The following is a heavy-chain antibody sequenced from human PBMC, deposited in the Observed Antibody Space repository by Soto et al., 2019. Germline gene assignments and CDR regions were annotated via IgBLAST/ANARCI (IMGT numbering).Heavy chain of an antibody. J-gene: IGHJ6*03. D-gene: IGHD2-2*01. Sequence: SETLSLTCTVSGGSISSGDYYWSWIRQPPGKGLEWIGYIYYSGSTYYNPSLKSRVTISVDTSKNQFSLKLSSVTAADTAVYYCAMVRYCSSTSCYPDGHYYYYMDVWGKGTTVTVSS. CDR1: GGSISSGDYY. V-gene: IGHV4-30-4*01. CDR3: AMVRYCSSTSCYPDGHYYYYMDV. CDR2: IYYSGST.